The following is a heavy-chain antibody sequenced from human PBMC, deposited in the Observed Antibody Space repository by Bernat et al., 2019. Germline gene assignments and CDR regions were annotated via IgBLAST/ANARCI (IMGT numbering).Heavy chain of an antibody. D-gene: IGHD4-17*01. Sequence: EVQLVESGGGLVKPGGSLRLSCPASGFTFSSYSMNWVRRAPGKGLEWVSYISSSSSYIYYADSVKGRFTISRDNAKNSLYLQMNSLRAEDTAVYYCARDYGDYYFDYWGQGTLVTVSS. V-gene: IGHV3-21*05. CDR3: ARDYGDYYFDY. CDR1: GFTFSSYS. J-gene: IGHJ4*02. CDR2: ISSSSSYI.